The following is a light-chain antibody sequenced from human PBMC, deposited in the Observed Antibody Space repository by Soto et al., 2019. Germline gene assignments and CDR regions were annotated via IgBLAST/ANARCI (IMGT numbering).Light chain of an antibody. CDR2: DAS. Sequence: DIQMTQSPSTLSASVGDSVTITCRASQSISSWLAWYQQKPGKAPKLLIYDASSLESGVQSRFSGSGSGTEFTLTISRLEPEDFAVYYCXQYGSSGTCGQGTKVDIK. J-gene: IGKJ1*01. V-gene: IGKV1-5*01. CDR3: XQYGSSGT. CDR1: QSISSW.